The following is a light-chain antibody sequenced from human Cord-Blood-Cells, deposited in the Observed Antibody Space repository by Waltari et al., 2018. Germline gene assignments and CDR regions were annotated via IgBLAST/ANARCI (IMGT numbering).Light chain of an antibody. J-gene: IGKJ4*01. CDR1: QGIRSY. CDR3: QQYYSYPLT. V-gene: IGKV1-8*01. CDR2: AAS. Sequence: IRTTQSPSPFSASTADRATITCRASQGIRSYLAWYQKKPGKDPKLLIYAASTLQSGVPSRVSGSGSGTDFTLTISCLQSEDFATYYCQQYYSYPLTFGGGTKVEIK.